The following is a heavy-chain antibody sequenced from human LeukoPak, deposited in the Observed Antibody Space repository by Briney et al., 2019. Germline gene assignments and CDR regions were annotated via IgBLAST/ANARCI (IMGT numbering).Heavy chain of an antibody. Sequence: TGGSLRLSCAASGFTFSSYSMHWVRQAPGKGLEWVSSISSSSSYISYADSVKGRFTISRDNAKNSLYLQMNSLRAEDTAVYYCARVWFSSSWYAYFDYWGQGTLVTVSS. V-gene: IGHV3-21*01. J-gene: IGHJ4*02. CDR2: ISSSSSYI. D-gene: IGHD6-13*01. CDR3: ARVWFSSSWYAYFDY. CDR1: GFTFSSYS.